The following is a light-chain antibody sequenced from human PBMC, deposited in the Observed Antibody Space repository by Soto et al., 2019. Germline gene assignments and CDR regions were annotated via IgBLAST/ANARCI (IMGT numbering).Light chain of an antibody. J-gene: IGKJ1*01. Sequence: DIQMTQSPSTLSASVGDRVTITCRASQSISSWLAWYQQKPGKAPKVLIYKASTLESGVPSRFSGSGSGTEFTLTISSLQPDDFATYYCLQYNTLWTVGQGTKVEIK. CDR3: LQYNTLWT. CDR2: KAS. CDR1: QSISSW. V-gene: IGKV1-5*03.